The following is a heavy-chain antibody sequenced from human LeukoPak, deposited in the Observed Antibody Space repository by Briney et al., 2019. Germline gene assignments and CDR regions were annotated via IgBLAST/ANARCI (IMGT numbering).Heavy chain of an antibody. CDR2: INHSGST. CDR1: GGSFSGYY. CDR3: ASLSSSSFYWYFDL. Sequence: SETLSLTCAVYGGSFSGYYWSWIRQTPGKGLEWIGEINHSGSTNYNPSLKSRVTISVDTSKNQFSLKLSSVTAADTAVYYCASLSSSSFYWYFDLWGRGTLVTVSS. J-gene: IGHJ2*01. V-gene: IGHV4-34*01. D-gene: IGHD6-6*01.